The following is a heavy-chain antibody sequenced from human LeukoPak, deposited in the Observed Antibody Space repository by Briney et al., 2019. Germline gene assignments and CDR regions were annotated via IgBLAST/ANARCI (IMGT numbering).Heavy chain of an antibody. CDR2: ISSGGGTST. CDR3: ARGNYGGNSGLDD. Sequence: GGSLRLSCAASGFTFSNFAMSWVRQAPGKGLEWVSAISSGGGTSTYYADSVKGRFTISRDNSKSTLYLQMNSLRAEDTAVFYCARGNYGGNSGLDDWGQGTLVTVSS. V-gene: IGHV3-23*01. CDR1: GFTFSNFA. J-gene: IGHJ4*02. D-gene: IGHD4-23*01.